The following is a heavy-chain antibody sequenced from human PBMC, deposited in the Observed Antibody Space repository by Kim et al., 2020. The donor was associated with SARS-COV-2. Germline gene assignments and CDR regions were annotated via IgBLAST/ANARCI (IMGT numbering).Heavy chain of an antibody. CDR2: T. V-gene: IGHV3-64D*09. Sequence: TYYADSVKGRFTISRDNSKNTLYLQMSSLRAEDTAVYYCVTGGSAAGTGYWGQGTLVTVSS. J-gene: IGHJ4*02. D-gene: IGHD6-13*01. CDR3: VTGGSAAGTGY.